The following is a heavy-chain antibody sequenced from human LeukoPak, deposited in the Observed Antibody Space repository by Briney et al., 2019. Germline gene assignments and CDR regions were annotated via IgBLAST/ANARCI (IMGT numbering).Heavy chain of an antibody. Sequence: GGSLRLSCAASGFTFSSYGMHWVRQAPGKGLEWVAFIRYDGSNKYYADSVKGRFTISRDNSKNTLYLQMNSLGAEDTAVYYCAREREEAEYYYDSSGYSSWGQGTLVTVSS. CDR1: GFTFSSYG. V-gene: IGHV3-30*02. CDR3: AREREEAEYYYDSSGYSS. D-gene: IGHD3-22*01. CDR2: IRYDGSNK. J-gene: IGHJ4*02.